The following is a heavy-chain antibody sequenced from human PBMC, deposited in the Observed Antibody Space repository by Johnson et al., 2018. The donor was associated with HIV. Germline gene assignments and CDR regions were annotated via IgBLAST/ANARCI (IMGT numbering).Heavy chain of an antibody. Sequence: MLLVESGGGLVRPGGSLRLSCAASGFTFSSYWMSWVRQAPGKGLEWVANIKQDGSENYYVDSVKGWFTISRGNAKNSLYLQMNSLRAEDTAVYYCARDLYWTLWFGDAFDIWGQGTMVTVSS. J-gene: IGHJ3*02. CDR1: GFTFSSYW. CDR3: ARDLYWTLWFGDAFDI. D-gene: IGHD3-10*01. V-gene: IGHV3-7*01. CDR2: IKQDGSEN.